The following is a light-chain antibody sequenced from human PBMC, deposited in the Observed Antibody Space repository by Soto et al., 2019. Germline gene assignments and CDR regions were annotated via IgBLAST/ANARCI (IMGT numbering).Light chain of an antibody. CDR1: QNISNY. CDR2: AAS. V-gene: IGKV1-27*01. CDR3: QNWDSAALT. Sequence: DIQMTQSPPSLSASVGDRVTITCRASQNISNYFAWYQQRQGKVPRLLIYAASTLDSGVPARFSGSWSGTDFTLTISSLVPEDAATYYCQNWDSAALTFGPGTKVDIK. J-gene: IGKJ3*01.